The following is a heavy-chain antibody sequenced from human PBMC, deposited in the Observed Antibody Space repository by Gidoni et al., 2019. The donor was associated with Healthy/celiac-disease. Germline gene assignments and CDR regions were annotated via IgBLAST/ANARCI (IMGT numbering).Heavy chain of an antibody. D-gene: IGHD6-13*01. J-gene: IGHJ4*02. V-gene: IGHV3-33*01. CDR3: ARDGAIAAALDY. CDR1: GFPFSSYG. CDR2: IWYDGSNK. Sequence: QVQLVESGGGVVQPGRSLRLSCAASGFPFSSYGRHWVRQAPGKGLEWVAVIWYDGSNKYYADSVKGRFTISRDNSKNTLYLQMNSLRAEDTAVYYCARDGAIAAALDYWGQGTLVTVSS.